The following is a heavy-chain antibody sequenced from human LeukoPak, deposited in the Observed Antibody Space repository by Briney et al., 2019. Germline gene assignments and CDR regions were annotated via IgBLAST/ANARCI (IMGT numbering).Heavy chain of an antibody. CDR3: AKVYSGYTNAFEI. CDR1: GFTFSSYA. Sequence: GGSLRLSCAASGFTFSSYAMIWVRQAPGKGLEWVSVISGSGGSTYYADSVKGRFTISRDNSKNTLYMQMNSLSAEDTAIYYCAKVYSGYTNAFEIWGQGTMVTVSS. V-gene: IGHV3-23*01. D-gene: IGHD5-12*01. CDR2: ISGSGGST. J-gene: IGHJ3*02.